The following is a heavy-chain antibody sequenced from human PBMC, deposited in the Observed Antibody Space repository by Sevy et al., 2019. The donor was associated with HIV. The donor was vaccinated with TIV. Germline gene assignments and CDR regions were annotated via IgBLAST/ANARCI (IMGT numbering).Heavy chain of an antibody. V-gene: IGHV3-23*01. J-gene: IGHJ4*02. CDR1: GFTFSNYA. Sequence: GGSQRLSCVASGFTFSNYAMSWVRQAPGKGLEWVSAIRGGGGSTYYTDSVKGRFTISRDNSKNTVYLQMNSLRAEDTALYYCAKDYEFGSGSLMGLFDYWGQGTLVTVSS. CDR2: IRGGGGST. D-gene: IGHD3-10*01. CDR3: AKDYEFGSGSLMGLFDY.